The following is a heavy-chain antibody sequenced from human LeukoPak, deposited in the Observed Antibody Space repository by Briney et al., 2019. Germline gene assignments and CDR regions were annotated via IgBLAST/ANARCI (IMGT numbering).Heavy chain of an antibody. Sequence: SETLSLTCTVSGGSISSYCWSWIRQPPGKGLEWIGYIYYSGSTNYNPSLKSRVTISVDTSKNQFSLKLSSVTAADTAVYYCARDRHSSSARFDPWGQGTLVTVSS. CDR1: GGSISSYC. CDR3: ARDRHSSSARFDP. V-gene: IGHV4-59*01. J-gene: IGHJ5*02. D-gene: IGHD6-13*01. CDR2: IYYSGST.